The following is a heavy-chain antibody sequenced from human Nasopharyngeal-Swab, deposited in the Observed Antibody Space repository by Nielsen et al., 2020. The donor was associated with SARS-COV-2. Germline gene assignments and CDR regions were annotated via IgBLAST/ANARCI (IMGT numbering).Heavy chain of an antibody. CDR2: ISGGGGST. J-gene: IGHJ6*03. CDR3: ARDPKYYYGSGSLTDYYYYYYMDV. V-gene: IGHV3-23*01. D-gene: IGHD3-10*01. Sequence: WIRQPPGKGLEWVSAISGGGGSTYYADSVKGRFTISRDNSKNTLYLQMNSLRAEDTAVYYCARDPKYYYGSGSLTDYYYYYYMDVWGKGTTVTVSS.